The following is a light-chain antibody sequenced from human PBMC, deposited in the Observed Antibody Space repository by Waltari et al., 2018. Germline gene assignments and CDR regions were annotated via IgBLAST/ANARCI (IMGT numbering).Light chain of an antibody. Sequence: QSALSQQPASVSGFPGQSITISCTGGNRDIGGYNFVAWHQQHPGKVPKLIIYVVSDRPAGVSSRFSRSKSGNTASLTISVLQAEDEADYYCSSYANSNTLLFGGGTKLAVL. CDR1: NRDIGGYNF. CDR2: VVS. J-gene: IGLJ2*01. V-gene: IGLV2-14*03. CDR3: SSYANSNTLL.